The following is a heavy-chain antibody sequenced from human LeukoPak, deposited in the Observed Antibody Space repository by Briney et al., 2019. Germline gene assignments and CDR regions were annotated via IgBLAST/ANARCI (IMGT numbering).Heavy chain of an antibody. CDR3: ASNRSPRSKLDAFDI. CDR2: IYTSGST. CDR1: GGSIGSGSYY. Sequence: NPSETLSLTCTVSGGSIGSGSYYWSWIRQPAGKGLEWIGRIYTSGSTNYNPSLKSRVTISVDTSKNQFSLKLSSVTAADTAVYYCASNRSPRSKLDAFDIWGQGTMVTVSS. J-gene: IGHJ3*02. D-gene: IGHD2/OR15-2a*01. V-gene: IGHV4-61*02.